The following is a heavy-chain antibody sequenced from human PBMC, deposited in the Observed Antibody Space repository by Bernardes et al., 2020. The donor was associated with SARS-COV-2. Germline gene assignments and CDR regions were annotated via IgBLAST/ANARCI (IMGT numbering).Heavy chain of an antibody. V-gene: IGHV1-18*04. CDR3: AQVQWLRGFRVEY. CDR2: ISPSNGDT. D-gene: IGHD6-19*01. CDR1: RYTFPTYG. J-gene: IGHJ4*02. Sequence: ASVKVSCKASRYTFPTYGISWVRQAPGQGLEWMGWISPSNGDTTYEQKLQGRVTMTTDTSTSTAYMELRSLRSDDTAFYYCAQVQWLRGFRVEYWGQGTLVTVSS.